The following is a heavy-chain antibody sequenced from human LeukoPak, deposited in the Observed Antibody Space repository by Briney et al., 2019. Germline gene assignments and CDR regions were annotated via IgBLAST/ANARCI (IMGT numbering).Heavy chain of an antibody. CDR3: AKPRYSSSWYEFDP. V-gene: IGHV3-23*01. CDR1: GFTFSSYA. J-gene: IGHJ5*02. D-gene: IGHD6-13*01. CDR2: ISASGSST. Sequence: GGALRLSCAASGFTFSSYAINWVRQAPGKGLEWVSTISASGSSTYYADSVKGRFTISRDNFKNTLYLQMNSLRAEDTAPYYCAKPRYSSSWYEFDPWGQGTLVTVSS.